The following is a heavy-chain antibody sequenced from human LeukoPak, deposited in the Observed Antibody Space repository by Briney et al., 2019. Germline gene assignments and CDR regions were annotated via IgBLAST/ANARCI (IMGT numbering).Heavy chain of an antibody. V-gene: IGHV4-59*01. CDR1: GGSISSYY. Sequence: PSETLSLTCTVSGGSISSYYWSWIRQPPGKGLEWIGYIYYSGSTNYNPSLKSRVTISVDTSKNQFSLKLSSVTAADTAVYYCARLVRDYYYYMDVWGKGTTVTVSS. CDR2: IYYSGST. D-gene: IGHD3-10*01. CDR3: ARLVRDYYYYMDV. J-gene: IGHJ6*03.